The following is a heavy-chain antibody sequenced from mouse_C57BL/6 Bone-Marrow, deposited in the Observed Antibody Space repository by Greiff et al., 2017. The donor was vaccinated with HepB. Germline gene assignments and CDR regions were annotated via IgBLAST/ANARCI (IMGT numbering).Heavy chain of an antibody. CDR3: ARPTVVPY. Sequence: EVQVVESGGDLVKPGGSLKLSCAASGFTFSSYGMSWVRQTPDKRLEWVATISSGGSYTYYPDSVKGRFTISRDNAKNTLYLQMSSLKSEDTAMYYCARPTVVPYWGQGTLVTVSA. V-gene: IGHV5-6*01. J-gene: IGHJ3*01. CDR2: ISSGGSYT. D-gene: IGHD1-1*01. CDR1: GFTFSSYG.